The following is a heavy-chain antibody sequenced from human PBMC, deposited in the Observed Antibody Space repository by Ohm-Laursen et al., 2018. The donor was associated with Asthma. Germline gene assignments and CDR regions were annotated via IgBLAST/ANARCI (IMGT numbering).Heavy chain of an antibody. CDR2: IKEDGSEE. V-gene: IGHV3-7*02. D-gene: IGHD3-16*02. J-gene: IGHJ4*02. CDR3: TRGATYRMDY. Sequence: SLRLSCAASGLTFNSYWMTWVRQAPGKGPEWVAHIKEDGSEESYLASVKGRFTISRDNAKNSLYLQMNSLRAEDMAVYYCTRGATYRMDYWGQGTLVTVSS. CDR1: GLTFNSYW.